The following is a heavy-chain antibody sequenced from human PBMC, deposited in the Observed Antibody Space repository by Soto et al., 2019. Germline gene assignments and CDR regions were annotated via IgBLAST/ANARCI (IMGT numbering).Heavy chain of an antibody. J-gene: IGHJ4*02. CDR1: GYTFTSYG. V-gene: IGHV1-3*01. CDR3: SIVGYFDSSNYLAD. CDR2: INPGNGKT. D-gene: IGHD3-22*01. Sequence: ASVKVSCKASGYTFTSYGINWLRQATGRGLEWMGRINPGNGKTKYSQQFQGRVIIDRDKSASTASMELTILISEDTAVYYCSIVGYFDSSNYLADGGLGTLVTVSS.